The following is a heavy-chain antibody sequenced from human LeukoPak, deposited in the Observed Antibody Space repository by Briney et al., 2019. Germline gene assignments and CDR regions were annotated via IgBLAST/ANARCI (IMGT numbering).Heavy chain of an antibody. CDR3: ARMAGSIYGDSDPPEYFQH. J-gene: IGHJ1*01. D-gene: IGHD4-17*01. Sequence: PGGSLRLSCAASGFTFSSYGMHWVRQAPGKGLGWVAVISYDGSNKYYADSVKGRFTISRDNSKNTLYLQMNSLRAEDTAVYYCARMAGSIYGDSDPPEYFQHWGQGTLVTVSS. V-gene: IGHV3-30*03. CDR2: ISYDGSNK. CDR1: GFTFSSYG.